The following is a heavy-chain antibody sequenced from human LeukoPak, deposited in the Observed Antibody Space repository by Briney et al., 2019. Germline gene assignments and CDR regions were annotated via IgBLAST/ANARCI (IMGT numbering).Heavy chain of an antibody. V-gene: IGHV4-39*07. CDR2: VNHSGST. Sequence: PSETLSLTCTVSGGSISSSSYYWSWIRQPPGKGLEWIGEVNHSGSTNYDPSLKSRVTISVDKSKNQFSLKLSSVTAADTAVYYCARLELREALDYWGQGTLVTVSS. D-gene: IGHD1-7*01. CDR3: ARLELREALDY. CDR1: GGSISSSSYY. J-gene: IGHJ4*02.